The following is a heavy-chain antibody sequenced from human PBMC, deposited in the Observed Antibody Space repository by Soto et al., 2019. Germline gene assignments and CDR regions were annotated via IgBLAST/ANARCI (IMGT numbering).Heavy chain of an antibody. CDR2: SGNT. V-gene: IGHV1-18*04. CDR1: GYTFSRHG. CDR3: ARGADDFSSGYYYGY. D-gene: IGHD3-3*01. J-gene: IGHJ4*02. Sequence: QVQLVQSGAEVKKPGASVTVSCKASGYTFSRHGISWVRQAPGQGLEWMAWSGNTNYAQKFQGRLTLTTNPSTRTAYMELRSLRSDDTAVYYCARGADDFSSGYYYGYWGQATLVTVS.